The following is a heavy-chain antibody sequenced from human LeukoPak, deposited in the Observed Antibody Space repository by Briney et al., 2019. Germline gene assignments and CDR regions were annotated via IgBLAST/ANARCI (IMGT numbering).Heavy chain of an antibody. CDR2: TSSDLNVK. V-gene: IGHV3-30-3*01. Sequence: PGGSPGLSCAASGFTFRNYVIHWVRQAPGKGLEWVAVTSSDLNVKLYADSVKGRFTISRDNSRSTLYLQMNSLRPEDAAIYYCAREGYYGSGSPPSLYFDYWGQGTLVTVSS. CDR3: AREGYYGSGSPPSLYFDY. CDR1: GFTFRNYV. J-gene: IGHJ4*02. D-gene: IGHD3-10*01.